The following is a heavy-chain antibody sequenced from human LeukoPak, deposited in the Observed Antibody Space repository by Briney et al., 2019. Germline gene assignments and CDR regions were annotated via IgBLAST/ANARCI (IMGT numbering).Heavy chain of an antibody. V-gene: IGHV4-4*07. CDR3: ARELVYCSSTSCRPDYFDY. Sequence: SETLSLTCTVSGGSISSYYWSWIRQPAGKGLEWIGRIYTSGSTNYNPSLKSRVTMSVDTSKNQFSLKLSSVTAADTAAYYCARELVYCSSTSCRPDYFDYWGQGTLVTVSS. CDR1: GGSISSYY. D-gene: IGHD2-2*01. CDR2: IYTSGST. J-gene: IGHJ4*02.